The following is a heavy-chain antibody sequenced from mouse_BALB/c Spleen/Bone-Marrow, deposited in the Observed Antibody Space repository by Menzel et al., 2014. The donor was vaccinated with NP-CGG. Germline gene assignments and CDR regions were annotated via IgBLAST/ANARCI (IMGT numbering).Heavy chain of an antibody. Sequence: DLVKPGASVKLSCKASGYTFTSYWINWIKQRPGQGLEWIGRIAPGSGSTYYNEMFKGKATLTVDTSSSTAYIQLSSLSSEDSAVYFCARRGTGVDYWGQGTTLTVCS. CDR1: GYTFTSYW. CDR3: ARRGTGVDY. D-gene: IGHD4-1*01. CDR2: IAPGSGST. J-gene: IGHJ2*01. V-gene: IGHV1S41*01.